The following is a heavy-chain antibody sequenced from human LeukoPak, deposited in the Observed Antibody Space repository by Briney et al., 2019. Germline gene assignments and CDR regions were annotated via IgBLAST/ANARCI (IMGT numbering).Heavy chain of an antibody. CDR3: ARSQGIFGVVTYYFDY. CDR1: GFTFSSYS. J-gene: IGHJ4*02. D-gene: IGHD3-3*01. V-gene: IGHV3-21*01. CDR2: ISSSSSYI. Sequence: PGGSLRLSCAASGFTFSSYSMNWVRQAPGKGLEWVSSISSSSSYIYYADSVKGRFTISRDNAKNSLHLQMNSLRAEDTAVYYCARSQGIFGVVTYYFDYWGQGTLVTVSS.